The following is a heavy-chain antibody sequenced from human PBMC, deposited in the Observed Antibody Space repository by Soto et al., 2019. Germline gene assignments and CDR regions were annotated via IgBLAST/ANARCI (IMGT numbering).Heavy chain of an antibody. V-gene: IGHV1-24*01. CDR3: ANVALTVTTWLEGSWFDP. CDR2: FDPEDGET. Sequence: ASVKVSCKVSGYTLTELSMHWVRQAPGKGLEWMGGFDPEDGETIYAQKFQGRVTMTEDTSTDTAYMGLSSLRSEDTAVYYCANVALTVTTWLEGSWFDPWGQGTLVTVSS. CDR1: GYTLTELS. J-gene: IGHJ5*02. D-gene: IGHD4-17*01.